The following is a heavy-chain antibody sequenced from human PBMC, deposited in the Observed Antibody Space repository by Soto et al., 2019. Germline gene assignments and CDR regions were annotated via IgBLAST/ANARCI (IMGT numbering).Heavy chain of an antibody. D-gene: IGHD2-2*01. CDR2: IYYSGST. V-gene: IGHV4-59*01. CDR3: ARFNVVVVPAAVRGAWFDP. Sequence: QVQLQESGPGLVKPSETLSLTCTVSGGSISSYYWSWIRQPPGKGLEWIGYIYYSGSTNYNPSLKSRVTISVDTSKNQFSLKLSSVTAADTAVYYCARFNVVVVPAAVRGAWFDPWGHGTLVTVSS. J-gene: IGHJ5*02. CDR1: GGSISSYY.